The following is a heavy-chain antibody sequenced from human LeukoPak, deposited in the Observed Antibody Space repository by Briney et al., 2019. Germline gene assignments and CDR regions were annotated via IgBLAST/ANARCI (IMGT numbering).Heavy chain of an antibody. D-gene: IGHD3-10*01. CDR2: IKSKTDGETT. V-gene: IGHV3-15*01. J-gene: IGHJ4*02. Sequence: GGSLRLSCAASGFTFSNAWMSWVRQAPGKGLEWVGRIKSKTDGETTDYAAPVKGRFTISRDDSKNTLYLQMNSLKTEDTAVYYCTTDRILRGLIRYYDNWGQGTLVTVSS. CDR1: GFTFSNAW. CDR3: TTDRILRGLIRYYDN.